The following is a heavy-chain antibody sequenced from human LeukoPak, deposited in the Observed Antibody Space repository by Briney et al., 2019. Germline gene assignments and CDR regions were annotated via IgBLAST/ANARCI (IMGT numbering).Heavy chain of an antibody. V-gene: IGHV3-64*01. CDR2: ISSNGGST. J-gene: IGHJ4*02. CDR3: ARGERIVVVPAATDY. D-gene: IGHD2-2*01. Sequence: GGSLRLSCAASGFTFSSYAMHWVRQAPGKGLEYVSAISSNGGSTYYANSVKGSFTISRDNSKNTLYLQMGSLRAEDMAVYYCARGERIVVVPAATDYWGQGTLVTVSS. CDR1: GFTFSSYA.